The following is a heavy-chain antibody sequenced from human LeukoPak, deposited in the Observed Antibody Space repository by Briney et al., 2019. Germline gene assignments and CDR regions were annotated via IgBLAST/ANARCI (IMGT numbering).Heavy chain of an antibody. D-gene: IGHD3-10*01. CDR3: ARVGRGVYGMDV. CDR2: IINSGGTM. CDR1: GFTFSIHG. V-gene: IGHV3-48*02. J-gene: IGHJ6*02. Sequence: GGSLRLSCAASGFTFSIHGMNWVRQAPGKGLEGVSYIINSGGTMYYTDSVQGRFPISRDNARNSLFLQMNSLRDEDTAVYYCARVGRGVYGMDVWGRGTTVTVSS.